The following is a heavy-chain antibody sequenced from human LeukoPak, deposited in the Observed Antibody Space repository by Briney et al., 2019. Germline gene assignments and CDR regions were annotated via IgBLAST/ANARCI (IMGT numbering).Heavy chain of an antibody. CDR1: GLTFGNAW. Sequence: GGSLRLSCAASGLTFGNAWMSWVRQAPGKGLEWVGHIRSKTDGGTTDYAAPVKGRFTISRDDSKNTQYLQMNSLKIEDTAVYYCTTYYYDSTSDFGYWGQGTLVTVSS. J-gene: IGHJ4*02. CDR2: IRSKTDGGTT. CDR3: TTYYYDSTSDFGY. V-gene: IGHV3-15*01. D-gene: IGHD3-22*01.